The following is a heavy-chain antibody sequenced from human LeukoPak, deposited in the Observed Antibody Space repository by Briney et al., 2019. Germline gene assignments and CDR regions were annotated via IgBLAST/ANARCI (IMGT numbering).Heavy chain of an antibody. CDR1: GGSISSSGYY. Sequence: PSETLSLTCTVSGGSISSSGYYWGWIRQPPGKGLEWIGSIYNSGSTYYNPSLKSRVTISVDTSKNQFSLKLSSVTAADMAVYYCARHSVSYSSSWFGSAAPTYFDYWGQGTLVTVSS. J-gene: IGHJ4*02. CDR3: ARHSVSYSSSWFGSAAPTYFDY. D-gene: IGHD6-13*01. V-gene: IGHV4-39*01. CDR2: IYNSGST.